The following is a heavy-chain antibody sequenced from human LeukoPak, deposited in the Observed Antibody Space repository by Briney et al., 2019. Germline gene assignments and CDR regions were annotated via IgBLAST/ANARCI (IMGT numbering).Heavy chain of an antibody. CDR1: GGSISSSYFY. J-gene: IGHJ4*02. CDR2: MYYSGST. D-gene: IGHD5-24*01. V-gene: IGHV4-39*01. Sequence: SETLSLTCTVSGGSISSSYFYWDWIRQPPGKGLEWIGSMYYSGSTYYNPSLKSQVTISVDTSKNQFSLKLSSVTAADTAVYYCARSSRDSYNYFDYWGQGTLVTVSS. CDR3: ARSSRDSYNYFDY.